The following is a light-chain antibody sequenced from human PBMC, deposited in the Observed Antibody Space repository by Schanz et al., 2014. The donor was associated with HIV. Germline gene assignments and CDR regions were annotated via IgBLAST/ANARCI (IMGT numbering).Light chain of an antibody. V-gene: IGLV2-14*03. CDR1: SSDVGADNS. CDR2: DVT. J-gene: IGLJ1*01. CDR3: SSYTSTSTYV. Sequence: QSVLTQPASVSGSPGQSITISCTGTSSDVGADNSVSWYQQHPGRAPRLLVYDVTYRPSGVSNRFSGSKSGNTASLTISGLQAEDEADYYCSSYTSTSTYVFGTGTKLTVL.